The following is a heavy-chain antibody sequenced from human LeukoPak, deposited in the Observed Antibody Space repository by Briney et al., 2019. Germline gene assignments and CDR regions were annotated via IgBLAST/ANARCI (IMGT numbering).Heavy chain of an antibody. CDR1: GFTVSSKY. CDR2: IYSDGSP. D-gene: IGHD2-15*01. V-gene: IGHV3-66*01. J-gene: IGHJ4*02. CDR3: VRGDIGYCSGGNCYGEDY. Sequence: PRGSLRLSCAVSGFTVSSKYMTWVRQAPGKGLEWVSVIYSDGSPYYTDSVKGRFTISRDNSKNTVYLQMNTLRAEDTAVYYCVRGDIGYCSGGNCYGEDYWGQGTLVTVSS.